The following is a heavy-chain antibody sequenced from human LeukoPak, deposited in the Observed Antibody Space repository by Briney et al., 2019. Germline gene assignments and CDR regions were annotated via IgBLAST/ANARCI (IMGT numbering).Heavy chain of an antibody. CDR3: TTDPSIVVVPAADNWFDP. J-gene: IGHJ5*02. CDR1: GFTFSNAW. V-gene: IGHV3-15*01. D-gene: IGHD2-2*01. Sequence: GGSLRLSCAASGFTFSNAWMSWVRQAPGKGLEWVGRIKSKTDGGTTDYAAPVKGRFTISRDDSENTLYLQMNSLKTEDTAVYYCTTDPSIVVVPAADNWFDPWGQGTLVTVSS. CDR2: IKSKTDGGTT.